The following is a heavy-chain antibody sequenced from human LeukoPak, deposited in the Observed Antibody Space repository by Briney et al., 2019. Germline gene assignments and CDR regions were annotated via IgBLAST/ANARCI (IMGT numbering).Heavy chain of an antibody. Sequence: PGGSLRLSCAASGFTFSSYEMNWVRQAPGKGLEWVSYISSSGSTIYYADSVKGRFTISRDNAKNSLYLQMNSLRAEDTAVYYCASLSAGYDILTGYYMVDYWGQGTLVTVSS. CDR3: ASLSAGYDILTGYYMVDY. V-gene: IGHV3-48*03. CDR1: GFTFSSYE. CDR2: ISSSGSTI. J-gene: IGHJ4*02. D-gene: IGHD3-9*01.